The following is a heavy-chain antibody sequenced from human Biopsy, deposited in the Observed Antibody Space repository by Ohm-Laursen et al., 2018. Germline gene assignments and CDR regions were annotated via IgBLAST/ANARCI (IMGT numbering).Heavy chain of an antibody. CDR1: GFSFNSYS. V-gene: IGHV3-21*06. Sequence: SLRLSCSAAGFSFNSYSMNWVRQASGKGLVWVSSITRESASIHYADSMKGRFTISRDNSKNMVYLQMGSLTVEDTAVYYCAKVHDSGYYYYSMDVWGQGTTVTVSS. D-gene: IGHD3-16*01. J-gene: IGHJ6*02. CDR2: ITRESASI. CDR3: AKVHDSGYYYYSMDV.